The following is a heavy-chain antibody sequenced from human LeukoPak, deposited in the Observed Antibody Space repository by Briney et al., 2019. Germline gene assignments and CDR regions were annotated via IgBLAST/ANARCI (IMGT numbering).Heavy chain of an antibody. CDR1: GFTFSSQW. V-gene: IGHV3-7*01. CDR2: VNQGGTEK. CDR3: AELGITMIGGV. D-gene: IGHD3-10*02. Sequence: GGSLRLSCAASGFTFSSQWMSWVRQAPGKGLEWVANVNQGGTEKYYVDSVKGRFTISRDNAKNSLYLQMSSLRAEDTAVYYCAELGITMIGGVWGKGTTVTISS. J-gene: IGHJ6*04.